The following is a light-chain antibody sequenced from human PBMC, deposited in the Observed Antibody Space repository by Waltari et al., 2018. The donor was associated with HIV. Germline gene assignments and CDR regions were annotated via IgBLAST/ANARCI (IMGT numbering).Light chain of an antibody. CDR1: NIGRKS. CDR3: QVWDTNTDQYVI. Sequence: SYVLTQSPSVSVAPGKPARITCGGPNIGRKSVNRSQQQPGPAPVMVIYHDTDRPSGIPDRFSGSNSEDTATLTIRRVEAGDEADYYCQVWDTNTDQYVIFGGGTNLAV. V-gene: IGLV3-21*01. J-gene: IGLJ2*01. CDR2: HDT.